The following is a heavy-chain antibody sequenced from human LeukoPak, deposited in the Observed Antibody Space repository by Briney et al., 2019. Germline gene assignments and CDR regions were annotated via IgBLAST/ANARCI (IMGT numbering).Heavy chain of an antibody. CDR1: GGSISSSSYY. CDR3: AREGGSLGYYYGMDV. V-gene: IGHV4-39*07. Sequence: SETLSLTCTVSGGSISSSSYYWGWVRQPPGKGLEGVGRIYYSGSAYYNPSLKSRVTISVDTSKNQFSLKLSSVTAADTAVYYCAREGGSLGYYYGMDVWGQGTTVTVSS. J-gene: IGHJ6*02. D-gene: IGHD3-16*01. CDR2: IYYSGSA.